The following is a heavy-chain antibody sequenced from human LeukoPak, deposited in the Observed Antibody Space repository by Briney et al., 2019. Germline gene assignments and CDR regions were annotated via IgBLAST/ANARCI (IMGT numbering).Heavy chain of an antibody. D-gene: IGHD3-3*01. CDR3: AGEWYYYYGMDV. Sequence: PSETLSLTCTVSGGSISSYYWSWTRQPPGKGLEWIGYIYYSGSTNYNPSLKSRVTISVDTSKNQFSLKLSSVTAADTAVYYCAGEWYYYYGMDVWGQGTTVTVSS. CDR2: IYYSGST. V-gene: IGHV4-59*08. J-gene: IGHJ6*02. CDR1: GGSISSYY.